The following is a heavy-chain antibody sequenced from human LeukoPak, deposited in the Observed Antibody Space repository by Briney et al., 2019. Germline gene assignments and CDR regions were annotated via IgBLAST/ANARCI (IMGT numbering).Heavy chain of an antibody. Sequence: GGSLRLSCAASGFTFSNAWMRWVRQAPGKGLEWVGRVKSKTDGGTTDYAAPVKGRFTISRDDSKNTVFLQMNSLQTEDTAVYYCTTNPYDKSGYHIWGQGTMVTVSS. D-gene: IGHD3-22*01. CDR2: VKSKTDGGTT. V-gene: IGHV3-15*01. CDR3: TTNPYDKSGYHI. J-gene: IGHJ3*02. CDR1: GFTFSNAW.